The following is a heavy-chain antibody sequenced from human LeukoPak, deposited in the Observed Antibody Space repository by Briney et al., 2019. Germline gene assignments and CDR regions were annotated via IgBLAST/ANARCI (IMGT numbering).Heavy chain of an antibody. V-gene: IGHV4-39*01. D-gene: IGHD2-15*01. J-gene: IGHJ6*03. Sequence: PSEALSLTCRLSGGSLSVRSDYWGWARQPPRKCLEWTRFVPYSRITPYTFSLKSQVSISADTSNKQFSLRLTSVTAKDTAIYFCARAPARYMDVWGTGITVTVSS. CDR2: VPYSRIT. CDR1: GGSLSVRSDY. CDR3: ARAPARYMDV.